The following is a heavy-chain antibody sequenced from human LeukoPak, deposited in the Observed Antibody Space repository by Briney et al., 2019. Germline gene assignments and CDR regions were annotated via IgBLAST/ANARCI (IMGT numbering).Heavy chain of an antibody. J-gene: IGHJ6*03. D-gene: IGHD1-1*01. CDR2: IDYSGST. CDR3: ARGSGTTGTIYMDV. CDR1: GGSVRPYF. Sequence: SETLSLTCIVPGGSVRPYFWNWIRQSPGKGLEWLAFIDYSGSTSYNPSLNSRATISTDTSKSQFSLRLSSVTAADTAVYYCARGSGTTGTIYMDVWGKGITVTVSS. V-gene: IGHV4-59*02.